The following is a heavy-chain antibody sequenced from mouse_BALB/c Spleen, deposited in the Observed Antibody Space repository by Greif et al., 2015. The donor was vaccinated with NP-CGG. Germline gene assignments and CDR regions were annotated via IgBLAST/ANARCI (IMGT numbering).Heavy chain of an antibody. CDR1: GFTFTDYF. V-gene: IGHV7-3*02. Sequence: EVHLVESGGGLVQPGGSLRLSCAASGFTFTDYFMSWVRQPPGKAPEWLGFIRDKANGYTTEYSASVKGRFTISRDNSQSIIYLQMNTLRAEDSATYYCAKDWPSYFDYWGQGTTLTVSS. J-gene: IGHJ2*01. CDR3: AKDWPSYFDY. CDR2: IRDKANGYTT.